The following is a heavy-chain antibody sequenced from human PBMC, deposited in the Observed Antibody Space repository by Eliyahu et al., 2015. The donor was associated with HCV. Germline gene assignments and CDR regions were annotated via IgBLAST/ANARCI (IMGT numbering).Heavy chain of an antibody. D-gene: IGHD6-19*01. Sequence: QVQLQQWGAXLLQPSXTLSLTCVVXGGSFSGYFWSWIRQPPGKGLEWIGEXNHSGRSTNYNPSLKSRVTISFDTSKNQFSLKLTSVTAADTAVYYCARGGASGWSGIWGHGTLVTVSS. J-gene: IGHJ4*01. CDR1: GGSFSGYF. V-gene: IGHV4-34*01. CDR2: XNHSGRST. CDR3: ARGGASGWSGI.